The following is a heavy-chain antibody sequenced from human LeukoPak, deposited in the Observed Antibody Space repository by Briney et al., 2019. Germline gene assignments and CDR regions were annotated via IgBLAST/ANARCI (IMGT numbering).Heavy chain of an antibody. Sequence: PSETLSLTCTVSGGPISSYYWSWIRQPAGKGLEWIGRIYTSGSTNYNPSLKSRVTISVDTSKNQFSLKLSSVTAADTAVYYCASGSRYCSSTSCYSFDYWGQGTLVTVSS. D-gene: IGHD2-2*01. CDR2: IYTSGST. CDR3: ASGSRYCSSTSCYSFDY. CDR1: GGPISSYY. J-gene: IGHJ4*02. V-gene: IGHV4-4*07.